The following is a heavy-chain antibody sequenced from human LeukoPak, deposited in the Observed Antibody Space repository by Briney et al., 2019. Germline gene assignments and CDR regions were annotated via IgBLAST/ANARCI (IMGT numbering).Heavy chain of an antibody. Sequence: GGALRLSCAASGFTFSSYAMSWVRQAPGKGLEWVSAISGRGGSTYYPPSVKGRFTIFRNNSKKPLFLQINSLNADGTAVYYCAKEGHDSSGFYSKCFDSWGQGTLDTVSS. V-gene: IGHV3-23*01. CDR3: AKEGHDSSGFYSKCFDS. CDR1: GFTFSSYA. CDR2: ISGRGGST. D-gene: IGHD3-22*01. J-gene: IGHJ5*01.